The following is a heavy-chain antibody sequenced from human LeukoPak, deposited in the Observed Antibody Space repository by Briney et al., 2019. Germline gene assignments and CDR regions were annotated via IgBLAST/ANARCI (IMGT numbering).Heavy chain of an antibody. V-gene: IGHV3-7*03. CDR3: ARTVQGCSSTSCYSYYYGMDV. Sequence: GGSLRLSCVGSGFTFSKYWMNWVRQAPGKGLEWVANIKEDGSQIYYVDSVKGRFTISRDNAKNSLYLQMNSLRAEDTAVYSCARTVQGCSSTSCYSYYYGMDVWGQGTTVTVSS. CDR1: GFTFSKYW. D-gene: IGHD2-2*01. CDR2: IKEDGSQI. J-gene: IGHJ6*02.